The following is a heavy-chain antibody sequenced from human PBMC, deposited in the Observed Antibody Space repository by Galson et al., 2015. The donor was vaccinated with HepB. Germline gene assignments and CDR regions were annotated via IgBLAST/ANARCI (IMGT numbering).Heavy chain of an antibody. D-gene: IGHD4-23*01. CDR3: AREQRRTTVVTHNWFDP. CDR1: GDSVSSNSAA. V-gene: IGHV6-1*01. Sequence: CAISGDSVSSNSAAWNWIRQSPSRGLEWLGRTYYRSKWYNDYAVSVKSRITINPDTSKNQFSLQLNSVTPEDTAVYYCAREQRRTTVVTHNWFDPWGQGTLVTVSS. J-gene: IGHJ5*02. CDR2: TYYRSKWYN.